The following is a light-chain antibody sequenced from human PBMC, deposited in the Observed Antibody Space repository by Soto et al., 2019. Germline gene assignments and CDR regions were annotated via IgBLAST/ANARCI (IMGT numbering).Light chain of an antibody. CDR1: SSDVGTYNY. J-gene: IGLJ2*01. CDR3: TSYTSSSTLV. Sequence: QSALTQPASVSGSTGQSITISCTGPSSDVGTYNYVSWYQQHAGKVPKLMIYDVSNRPSGVSDRFSGSKSGNTASLTISGLQAEDETDYYCTSYTSSSTLVFGGGTKLTVL. V-gene: IGLV2-14*01. CDR2: DVS.